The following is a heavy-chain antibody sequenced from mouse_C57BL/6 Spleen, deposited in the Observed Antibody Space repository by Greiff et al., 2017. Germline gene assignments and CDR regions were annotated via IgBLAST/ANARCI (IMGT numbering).Heavy chain of an antibody. Sequence: QVQLQQPGAALVKPGASVTLSCKASGYTFTSYWLHWLKQRPGQGLEWIGMIHPNSGSTNYNEKFKSKATLTVDKSSSTAYMQLSSLTSEDSAVYYCATIYYDYDVRYFDVWGTGTTVTVSS. CDR2: IHPNSGST. J-gene: IGHJ1*03. CDR1: GYTFTSYW. D-gene: IGHD2-4*01. CDR3: ATIYYDYDVRYFDV. V-gene: IGHV1-64*01.